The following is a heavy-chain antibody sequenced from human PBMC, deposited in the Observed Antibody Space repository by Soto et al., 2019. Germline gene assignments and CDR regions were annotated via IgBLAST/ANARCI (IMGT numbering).Heavy chain of an antibody. Sequence: QVQLVESGGGVVQPGRSLRLSCAASGFTFSSYGMHWVRQAPGKGLEWVAVIWYDGSNKCYADSVKGRFTISRDNSKNTLYLQMNSLRAEDTAVYYCARDSDGYNEYFDYWGQGTLVTVSS. CDR1: GFTFSSYG. CDR2: IWYDGSNK. V-gene: IGHV3-33*01. CDR3: ARDSDGYNEYFDY. J-gene: IGHJ4*02. D-gene: IGHD5-12*01.